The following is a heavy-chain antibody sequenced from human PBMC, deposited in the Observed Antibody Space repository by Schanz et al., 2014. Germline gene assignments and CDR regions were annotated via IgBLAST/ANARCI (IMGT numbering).Heavy chain of an antibody. Sequence: QVQLVESGGGVVQPGRSPRLSCAASRFIFSSYGMHWVRQAPGKGLEWVAVIWYDGSNKYYVDSVKGRFTISRDNSKNTLYLQMNSLRDEDTAVYYCAKDVKASSRWRSYYYFGMDVWGQGTTVTV. D-gene: IGHD2-8*02. V-gene: IGHV3-33*06. CDR3: AKDVKASSRWRSYYYFGMDV. CDR1: RFIFSSYG. CDR2: IWYDGSNK. J-gene: IGHJ6*02.